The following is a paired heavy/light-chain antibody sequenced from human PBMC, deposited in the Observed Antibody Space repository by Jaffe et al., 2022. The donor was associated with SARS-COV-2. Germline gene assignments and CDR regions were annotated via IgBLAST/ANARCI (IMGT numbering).Heavy chain of an antibody. V-gene: IGHV3-33*01. Sequence: QVQLVESGGGVVQPGRSLRLSCAAYGFTFSTYGIHWVRQAPGKGLEWLAVIWHDGSIKYYADSVEGRFTISRDNSKSTLYLQMNNLRAEDTAVYYCARAVGPFDYWGQGTLVTVSS. CDR3: ARAVGPFDY. D-gene: IGHD6-19*01. CDR2: IWHDGSIK. J-gene: IGHJ4*02. CDR1: GFTFSTYG.
Light chain of an antibody. CDR3: QQYNDWPHT. V-gene: IGKV3-15*01. CDR1: QSVTND. J-gene: IGKJ1*01. CDR2: RAS. Sequence: EIVMTQSPATLSVSPGERATLSCRASQSVTNDLAWYQQRPGQAPRLLVYRASTRATGLVPRFSGSGSGTEFTLTISSLQSEDFAVYYCQQYNDWPHTFGQGTKVEI.